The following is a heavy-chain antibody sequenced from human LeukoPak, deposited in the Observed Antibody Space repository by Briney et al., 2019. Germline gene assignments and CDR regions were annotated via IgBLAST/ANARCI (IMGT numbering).Heavy chain of an antibody. CDR2: TNSDGSST. D-gene: IGHD1-26*01. CDR3: ARDLLGNSGSYLRHPNGPPFDY. J-gene: IGHJ4*02. Sequence: GGSLRLSCAASGFTFSSYWMHWVRQATGKGLVWVSRTNSDGSSTSYADSVKGRFTISRDNAKNTLYLQMNSLRAEDTAVYYCARDLLGNSGSYLRHPNGPPFDYWGQGTLVTVSS. V-gene: IGHV3-74*01. CDR1: GFTFSSYW.